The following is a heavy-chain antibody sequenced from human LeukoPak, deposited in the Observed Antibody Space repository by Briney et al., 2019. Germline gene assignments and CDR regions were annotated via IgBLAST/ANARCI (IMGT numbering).Heavy chain of an antibody. CDR3: AKDGGNTGYCFDQ. D-gene: IGHD2-15*01. V-gene: IGHV3-23*01. J-gene: IGHJ4*02. CDR2: ISGRGST. Sequence: GGSLRLSCAASGFTFSNYAMSWVRQAPGKGLEWVATISGRGSTNYADSVKGRFTISRDNAKNTLYVQMNSLRAEDTAVYYCAKDGGNTGYCFDQWGQGTLVTVSS. CDR1: GFTFSNYA.